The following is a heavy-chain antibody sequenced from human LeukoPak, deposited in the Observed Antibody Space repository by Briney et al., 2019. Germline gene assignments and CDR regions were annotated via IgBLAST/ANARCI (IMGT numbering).Heavy chain of an antibody. CDR3: ARAFWSGYYPYYYGMDV. D-gene: IGHD3-3*01. CDR1: GFTFSSYG. CDR2: IWYDGSNK. J-gene: IGHJ6*02. Sequence: GGSLRLSCAASGFTFSSYGMHWVRQAPGKGLEWVAVIWYDGSNKYYADSVKGRFTISGDNSKNTLYLQMNSLRAEDTAVYYCARAFWSGYYPYYYGMDVWGQGTTVTVSS. V-gene: IGHV3-33*01.